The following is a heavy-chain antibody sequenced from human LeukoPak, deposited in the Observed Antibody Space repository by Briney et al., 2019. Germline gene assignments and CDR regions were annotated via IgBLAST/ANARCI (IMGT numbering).Heavy chain of an antibody. D-gene: IGHD4-17*01. J-gene: IGHJ6*02. V-gene: IGHV3-21*01. CDR3: ATEKNYGDYNAYGMDV. CDR1: GFTFSSSH. CDR2: ITSSSSYI. Sequence: GGSLRLSCVVSGFTFSSSHMTWVRQAPGRGLEWVSSITSSSSYIYYADSVKGRFTISRDNAKNSLSLQMNSLRAEDTAVYYCATEKNYGDYNAYGMDVWGQGTTVIVSS.